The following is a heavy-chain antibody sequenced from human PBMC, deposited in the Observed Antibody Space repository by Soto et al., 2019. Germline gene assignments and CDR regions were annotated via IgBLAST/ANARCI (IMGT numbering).Heavy chain of an antibody. CDR2: NSPSGDST. J-gene: IGHJ4*02. Sequence: GSLRLSCAASGFTFSTYGMNWVRQAPGKGLEWVSGNSPSGDSTYYADSVRGRFTISRDNSKDTLYLQMNSLRAEDTAVYYCAGESHAHFDQWGQGTLVTVSS. CDR1: GFTFSTYG. CDR3: AGESHAHFDQ. V-gene: IGHV3-23*01.